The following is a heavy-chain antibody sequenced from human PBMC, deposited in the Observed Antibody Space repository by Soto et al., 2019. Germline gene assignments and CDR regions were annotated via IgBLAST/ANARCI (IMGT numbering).Heavy chain of an antibody. CDR2: IWYDGSNK. V-gene: IGHV3-33*01. J-gene: IGHJ4*02. CDR3: ARDYYDSSGYYPPGDY. Sequence: QVQLVESGGGVVQPGRSLRLSCAASGFTFSSYGMHWVRQAPGKGLEWVAVIWYDGSNKYYADSVKGRFTISRDNSKNTLYLQMNSLRAEETAVYYCARDYYDSSGYYPPGDYWGQGTLVTVSS. D-gene: IGHD3-22*01. CDR1: GFTFSSYG.